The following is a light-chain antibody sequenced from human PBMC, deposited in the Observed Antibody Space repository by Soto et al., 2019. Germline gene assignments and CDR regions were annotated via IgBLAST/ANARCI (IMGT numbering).Light chain of an antibody. J-gene: IGLJ2*01. CDR2: EVS. CDR3: SLYTTSSVV. CDR1: SSDVGSYNS. Sequence: QSALTQPASVSGSPGQSITISCTGTSSDVGSYNSVSWYRQHPGKAPKLMLYEVSNRPSGVSNRFSGSKSGNTAPLTISGLQAEDEADYYCSLYTTSSVVFGGGTKLTVL. V-gene: IGLV2-14*01.